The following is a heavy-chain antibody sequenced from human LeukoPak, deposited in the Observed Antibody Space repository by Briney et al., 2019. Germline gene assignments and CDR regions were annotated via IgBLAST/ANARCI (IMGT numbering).Heavy chain of an antibody. V-gene: IGHV1-2*06. CDR3: ARYRFSQKPYYFDY. J-gene: IGHJ4*02. Sequence: ASVKVSCKASGYTFTGYYMHWVRQAPGQGLEWMGRINPNSGGTNYAQKFQGRVTITADESTSTAYMELSSLRSEDTAVYYCARYRFSQKPYYFDYWGQGTLVTVSS. CDR1: GYTFTGYY. CDR2: INPNSGGT. D-gene: IGHD3-3*01.